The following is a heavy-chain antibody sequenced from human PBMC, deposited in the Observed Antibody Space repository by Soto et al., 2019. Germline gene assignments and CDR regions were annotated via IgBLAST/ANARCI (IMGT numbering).Heavy chain of an antibody. D-gene: IGHD6-19*01. CDR3: ARERPVAENDY. CDR1: GYTFTSYD. J-gene: IGHJ4*02. V-gene: IGHV1-8*01. Sequence: QVQLVQSGAEVKKPGASVKVSCKASGYTFTSYDINWVRQATGQGLEWMGWMNPNSGNTGYAQKFQGSVTMNKNTSISTAYMELSSLRYEDTAVYYCARERPVAENDYWCQGTLGTVSS. CDR2: MNPNSGNT.